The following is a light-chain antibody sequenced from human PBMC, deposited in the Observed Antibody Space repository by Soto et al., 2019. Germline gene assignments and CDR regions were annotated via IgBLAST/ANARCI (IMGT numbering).Light chain of an antibody. Sequence: QSVLTQPASVSGSPGQSITISCAGTSSDIGAYNYVSWYQHLPGKAPKLTIYDVVTRPSGISTRFSASKSGNTASLTISGLQAEDEADYYCSSYTTRNTEVFGTGTKVTVL. J-gene: IGLJ1*01. CDR2: DVV. V-gene: IGLV2-14*03. CDR1: SSDIGAYNY. CDR3: SSYTTRNTEV.